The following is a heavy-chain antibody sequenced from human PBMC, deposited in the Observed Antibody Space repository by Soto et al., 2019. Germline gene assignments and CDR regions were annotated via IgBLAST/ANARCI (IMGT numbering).Heavy chain of an antibody. J-gene: IGHJ5*02. D-gene: IGHD4-4*01. Sequence: EVQLLESGGGLVQPGGSLRLSCAASGFTFSNYAMNWFRQAPGKGLEWVSTITSGGGTDYADSVKGRVTISRDNSKNTLYLQMNSLRAEDTAVYHCAKQVTGHPNWFDPWGQGTLVTVSS. CDR1: GFTFSNYA. V-gene: IGHV3-23*01. CDR2: ITSGGGT. CDR3: AKQVTGHPNWFDP.